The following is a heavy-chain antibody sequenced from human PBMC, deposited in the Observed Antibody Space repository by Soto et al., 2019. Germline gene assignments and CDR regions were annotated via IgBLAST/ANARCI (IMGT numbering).Heavy chain of an antibody. J-gene: IGHJ4*02. CDR2: ISYDGSNK. D-gene: IGHD5-12*01. CDR3: ARGCGYSGYDPVAY. V-gene: IGHV3-30-3*01. CDR1: GFTFSDYA. Sequence: GGSLRLSCAASGFTFSDYAMHWVRQAPGKGLEWVAVISYDGSNKYYADSVQGRFTISRDNSKNTLYVQMNSLRIEDTAVYYCARGCGYSGYDPVAYSGQGNLDTVSS.